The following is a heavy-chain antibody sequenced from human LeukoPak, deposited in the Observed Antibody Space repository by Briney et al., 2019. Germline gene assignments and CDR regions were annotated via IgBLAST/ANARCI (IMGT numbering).Heavy chain of an antibody. CDR2: VHSSRGS. D-gene: IGHD1-7*01. CDR3: ARENWNYGEDF. Sequence: SETLSLTCAVSGGSITNYYWSWIRQPAGKGLEWIGRVHSSRGSNYNPSLKSRVTMSVDASKNQVSLKLIAVTAADTAVYYCARENWNYGEDFWGQGALVTVSS. V-gene: IGHV4-4*07. J-gene: IGHJ4*02. CDR1: GGSITNYY.